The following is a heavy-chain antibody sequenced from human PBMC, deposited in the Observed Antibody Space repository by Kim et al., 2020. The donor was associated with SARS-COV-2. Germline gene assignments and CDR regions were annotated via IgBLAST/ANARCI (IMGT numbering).Heavy chain of an antibody. D-gene: IGHD3-22*01. CDR1: GFTVSSNY. CDR2: IYSGGST. V-gene: IGHV3-53*01. J-gene: IGHJ2*01. CDR3: ARDRFSSGYYNYWYFDL. Sequence: GGSLRLSCAASGFTVSSNYMRWVRQAPGKGLEWVSVIYSGGSTYYAVSVKGRFSISRDNSKNRLSLQMNSLRAEDTADYYCARDRFSSGYYNYWYFDLLGRGNLVTVSS.